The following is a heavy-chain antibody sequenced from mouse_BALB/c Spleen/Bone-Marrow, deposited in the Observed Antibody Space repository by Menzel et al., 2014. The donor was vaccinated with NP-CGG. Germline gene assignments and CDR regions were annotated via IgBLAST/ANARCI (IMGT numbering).Heavy chain of an antibody. CDR1: GYTFTSYY. J-gene: IGHJ2*01. V-gene: IGHV1S81*02. Sequence: VHLVESGVELVKPGASVKLSCKASGYTFTSYYMYWVKQRPGQGLEWIGEINPSNGGTNFNEKFKSKATLTVDKSSSTAYMQLSSLTSEDSAVYYCTRWYYGNYFDYWGQGTTLTVSS. CDR3: TRWYYGNYFDY. D-gene: IGHD2-1*01. CDR2: INPSNGGT.